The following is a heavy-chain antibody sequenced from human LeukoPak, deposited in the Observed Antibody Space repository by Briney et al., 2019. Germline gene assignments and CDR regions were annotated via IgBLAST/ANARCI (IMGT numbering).Heavy chain of an antibody. Sequence: GGSLRLSCAASGFTVSSNYMSWVRQAPGKGLEWVANIKPGGNEKYYADSVKGRFTISRDNVKNSLYLQMNSLRAEDTAIYYCATFRFLGTWGQGTMVTVSP. CDR1: GFTVSSNY. CDR3: ATFRFLGT. J-gene: IGHJ3*01. CDR2: IKPGGNEK. D-gene: IGHD3-3*01. V-gene: IGHV3-7*03.